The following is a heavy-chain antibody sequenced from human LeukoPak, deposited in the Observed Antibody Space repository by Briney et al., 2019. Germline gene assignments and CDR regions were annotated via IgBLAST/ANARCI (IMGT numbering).Heavy chain of an antibody. D-gene: IGHD6-6*01. Sequence: SETLSLTCTVSGGSISSSSYYWGWLRQPPGKGLEWIGSIYYSGSTYYNPSLKSRVTISVDTSKNQFSLKLSSVTAADTAVYYCARVPRPYSSSPTYFDYWGQGTLVTVSS. CDR2: IYYSGST. CDR1: GGSISSSSYY. CDR3: ARVPRPYSSSPTYFDY. J-gene: IGHJ4*02. V-gene: IGHV4-39*01.